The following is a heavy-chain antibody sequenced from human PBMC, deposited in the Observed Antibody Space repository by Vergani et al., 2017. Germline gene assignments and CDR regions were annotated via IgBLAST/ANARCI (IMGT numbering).Heavy chain of an antibody. V-gene: IGHV3-21*01. Sequence: EVQLVESGGGLVKPGGSLRLSCAASGFTFSSYSMNWVRQAPGKGLEWVSSISSSSSYIYYADSVKGRFTISRDNAKNSLYLQMNSLRAEDTAVYYCARGAGNYYDRSGYFWGCYYGMDVWSEGSTVTV. CDR3: ARGAGNYYDRSGYFWGCYYGMDV. D-gene: IGHD3-22*01. J-gene: IGHJ6*02. CDR1: GFTFSSYS. CDR2: ISSSSSYI.